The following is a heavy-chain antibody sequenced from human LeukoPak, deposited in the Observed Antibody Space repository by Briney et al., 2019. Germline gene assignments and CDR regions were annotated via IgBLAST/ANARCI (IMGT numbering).Heavy chain of an antibody. V-gene: IGHV3-30*02. CDR2: IRYDGSNK. D-gene: IGHD3-3*01. CDR3: AGEDTYDFWSGYWPPFHY. J-gene: IGHJ4*02. Sequence: GGSLRLSCAASGFTFSSYGMHWVRQAPGKGLEWVAFIRYDGSNKYYADSVKGRFTISRDNSKKTLYLQMNSLRSEDTAVYYCAGEDTYDFWSGYWPPFHYWGQGTLVTVSS. CDR1: GFTFSSYG.